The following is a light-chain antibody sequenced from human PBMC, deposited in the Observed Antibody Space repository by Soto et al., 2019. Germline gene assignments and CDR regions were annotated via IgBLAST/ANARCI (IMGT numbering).Light chain of an antibody. V-gene: IGLV2-14*03. J-gene: IGLJ1*01. CDR2: DVS. CDR1: KSDIYTYDY. Sequence: QSALTQPASVSGSPGQSSTISCTGTKSDIYTYDYVSWYQQHPGKVPKLIIYDVSRRPSGVSNRFSGSKSGNTASLHISGLHAAAEADYYCSSYRRSNTLVFGTGTKVTVL. CDR3: SSYRRSNTLV.